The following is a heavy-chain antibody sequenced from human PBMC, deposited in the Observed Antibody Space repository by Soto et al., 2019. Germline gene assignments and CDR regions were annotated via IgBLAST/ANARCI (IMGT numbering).Heavy chain of an antibody. CDR3: ARGRGITGTKARARGMDV. CDR2: SNHSGST. J-gene: IGHJ6*02. Sequence: PSGTLSRTCAVYGGSFSGYYLSWSRQPPGKGLEWIGESNHSGSTNYNPSLKSRVTISVDTSKNQFSLKLSPVTAADTAVYHCARGRGITGTKARARGMDVWGQGTTVTVSS. V-gene: IGHV4-34*01. CDR1: GGSFSGYY. D-gene: IGHD1-7*01.